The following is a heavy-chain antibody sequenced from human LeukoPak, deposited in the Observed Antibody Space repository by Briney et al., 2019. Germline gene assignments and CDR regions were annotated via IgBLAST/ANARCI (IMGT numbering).Heavy chain of an antibody. Sequence: PSETLSLTCTVFGGSMSSRYWSWIRQPPGKGLEWIGYVYYSGTTNSNPSLKSRVTISVDTSKNQFSLNLRSVTAADTAVYYCARDVARSGDLFGWFDPWGQGTLVIVSS. CDR3: ARDVARSGDLFGWFDP. CDR2: VYYSGTT. CDR1: GGSMSSRY. D-gene: IGHD3-10*01. V-gene: IGHV4-59*11. J-gene: IGHJ5*02.